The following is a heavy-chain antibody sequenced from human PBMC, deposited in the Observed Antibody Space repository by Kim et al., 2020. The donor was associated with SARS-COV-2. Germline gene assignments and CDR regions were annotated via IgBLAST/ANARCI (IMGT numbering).Heavy chain of an antibody. J-gene: IGHJ4*02. CDR2: ISGSGGST. CDR1: VSTFSTYA. Sequence: GGSLRLSCAASVSTFSTYAMTWVRQAPGKGLEWVSAISGSGGSTYYADSVKGRFTISRDNSKNTLFLQMNSLRAEDTAVYYCAKDLDDYFGGWDYFDNWGQGTLVTVSS. CDR3: AKDLDDYFGGWDYFDN. V-gene: IGHV3-23*01. D-gene: IGHD4-17*01.